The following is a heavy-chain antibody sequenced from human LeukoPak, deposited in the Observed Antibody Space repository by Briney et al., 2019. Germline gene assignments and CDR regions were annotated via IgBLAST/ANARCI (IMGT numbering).Heavy chain of an antibody. J-gene: IGHJ6*02. CDR2: ISSSGSTI. CDR1: GFTFSDYY. V-gene: IGHV3-11*01. CDR3: ARDCSSTSCYYYGMDV. D-gene: IGHD2-2*01. Sequence: GGSLRLSCAASGFTFSDYYMSWIRQAPGKGLEWVSYISSSGSTIYYADSVKGRFTISRDNAKNSLYLQMNSLRAEDTAVYYCARDCSSTSCYYYGMDVWDQGTMVTVSS.